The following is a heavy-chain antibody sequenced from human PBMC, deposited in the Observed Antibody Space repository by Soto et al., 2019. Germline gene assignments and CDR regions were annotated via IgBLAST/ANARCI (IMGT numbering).Heavy chain of an antibody. CDR2: ISGSGGNT. D-gene: IGHD1-1*01. CDR1: GFTFSSSA. V-gene: IGHV3-23*01. J-gene: IGHJ5*02. Sequence: LRLSCAASGFTFSSSAMSWVRQAPGKGLEWVSAISGSGGNTYYADSVKGRFTISRDNSKNALHLQMNSLRAGDTAVYYCAKGGIGPWGQGTLVTVSS. CDR3: AKGGIGP.